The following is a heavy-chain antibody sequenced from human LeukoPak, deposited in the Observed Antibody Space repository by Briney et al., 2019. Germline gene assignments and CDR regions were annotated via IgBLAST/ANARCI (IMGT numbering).Heavy chain of an antibody. V-gene: IGHV1-8*01. CDR2: MNPNSGNT. CDR3: ARGRLYDSSGYYYFFTYFDY. Sequence: GASVTVSCKASGYTFTSYDINWVRQATGQGLEWMGWMNPNSGNTGYAQKFQGRVTMTRNTSISTAYMELSSLRSEDTAVYYCARGRLYDSSGYYYFFTYFDYWGQGTLVTVSS. CDR1: GYTFTSYD. J-gene: IGHJ4*02. D-gene: IGHD3-22*01.